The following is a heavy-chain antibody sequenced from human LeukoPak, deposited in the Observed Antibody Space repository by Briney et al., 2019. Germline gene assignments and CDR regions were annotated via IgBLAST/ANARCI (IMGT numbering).Heavy chain of an antibody. CDR3: ARCSPGDTSNFYAVLQY. CDR1: GGTFSSYA. D-gene: IGHD4-11*01. V-gene: IGHV1-69*06. J-gene: IGHJ4*02. Sequence: ASVKVSCNASGGTFSSYAVSWVRLTPGQGLEWLGVIIPVFGTTTYAQKFQARVTMTADKSTNTAYLEISSLTSDDTAVYYCARCSPGDTSNFYAVLQYWGQGTQVTVSS. CDR2: IIPVFGTT.